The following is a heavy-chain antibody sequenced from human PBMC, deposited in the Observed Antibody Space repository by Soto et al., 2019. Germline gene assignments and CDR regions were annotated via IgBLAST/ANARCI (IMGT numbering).Heavy chain of an antibody. D-gene: IGHD3-22*01. V-gene: IGHV1-69*13. Sequence: GASVKVSCKASRGTFSSYAISWVRQSPGQGLEWMGGIIPIFGTANYAQKFQGRVTITADESTSTAYMELSGLRSEDTAVYYCARSDYYDSSGYELCFDYWGQGTLVTVSS. CDR2: IIPIFGTA. CDR1: RGTFSSYA. CDR3: ARSDYYDSSGYELCFDY. J-gene: IGHJ4*02.